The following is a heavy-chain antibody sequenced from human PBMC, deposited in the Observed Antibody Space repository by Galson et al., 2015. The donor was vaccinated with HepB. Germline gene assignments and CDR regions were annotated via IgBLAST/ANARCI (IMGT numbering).Heavy chain of an antibody. D-gene: IGHD1-1*01. V-gene: IGHV1-18*01. CDR1: GYTFTNYG. CDR2: FSGHDHST. CDR3: ARESRLDLGPNNYLSYGMDV. J-gene: IGHJ6*02. Sequence: SVKVSCKASGYTFTNYGISWVRQAPGQGLEWLGWFSGHDHSTNYAQKFQGRVTMTTDASTGTAHMELRNLRSDDTAVYYCARESRLDLGPNNYLSYGMDVWGQGSAVTVSS.